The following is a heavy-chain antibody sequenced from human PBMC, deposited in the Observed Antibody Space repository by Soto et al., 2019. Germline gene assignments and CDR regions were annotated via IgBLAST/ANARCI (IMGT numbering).Heavy chain of an antibody. D-gene: IGHD6-19*01. CDR3: VNPGGWYPDS. Sequence: QVQLVESGGGVVQPGGSLRLSCAVSGFTFSDYGMHWVRQAPGKGLEWVAVISPDGINKYYPDSLRGRFTISRDNSKNTLYLQRSSLRGKNPVFYYGVNPGGWYPDSGAQGTHVTVSS. CDR2: ISPDGINK. CDR1: GFTFSDYG. V-gene: IGHV3-30*18. J-gene: IGHJ4*02.